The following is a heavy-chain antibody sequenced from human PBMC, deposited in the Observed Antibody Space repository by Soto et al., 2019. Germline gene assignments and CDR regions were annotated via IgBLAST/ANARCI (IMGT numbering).Heavy chain of an antibody. CDR1: GGTFSSYA. D-gene: IGHD6-19*01. V-gene: IGHV1-69*13. J-gene: IGHJ5*02. Sequence: SVKVSCKASGGTFSSYAISWVRQAPGQGLEWMGGIIPIFSTANYAQKFQGRVTITADESTSTAYMELSSLRSEDTAVYYCAGGRYSSGWLQGWFDPWGQGTLVTVSS. CDR3: AGGRYSSGWLQGWFDP. CDR2: IIPIFSTA.